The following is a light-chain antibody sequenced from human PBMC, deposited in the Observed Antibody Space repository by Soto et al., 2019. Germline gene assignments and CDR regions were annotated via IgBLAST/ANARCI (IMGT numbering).Light chain of an antibody. J-gene: IGLJ1*01. CDR2: NVY. V-gene: IGLV2-14*03. CDR3: SAYTVSRTYV. CDR1: SSDVGAYNF. Sequence: QSALTQPASVSGSPGQSITISCTVTSSDVGAYNFVSWHQQHPGKAPKLMIYNVYDRPSGISYRFSGSKSGNTASLTISGLQGEDEADYYCSAYTVSRTYVFGTGTKVTV.